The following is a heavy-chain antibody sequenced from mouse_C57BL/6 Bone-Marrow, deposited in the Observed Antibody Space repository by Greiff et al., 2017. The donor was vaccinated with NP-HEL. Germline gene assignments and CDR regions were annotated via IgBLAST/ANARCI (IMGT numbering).Heavy chain of an antibody. Sequence: QVQLQQSGAELARPGASVKLSCKASGYTFTSYGISWVKQRTGQGLEWIGEIYPRSGNTYYNEQFKGKATLTADKSSSTAYMALRSLTSEDSAVYFCARGYITTVVKDYYAMDYWGQGTSVTVSS. CDR3: ARGYITTVVKDYYAMDY. J-gene: IGHJ4*01. D-gene: IGHD1-1*01. CDR2: IYPRSGNT. V-gene: IGHV1-81*01. CDR1: GYTFTSYG.